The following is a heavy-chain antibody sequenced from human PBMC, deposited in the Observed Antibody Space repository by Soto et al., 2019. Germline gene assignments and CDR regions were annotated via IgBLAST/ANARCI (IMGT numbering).Heavy chain of an antibody. J-gene: IGHJ4*02. D-gene: IGHD1-20*01. CDR3: ARVDDVNSIDY. CDR2: IYYSGRT. Sequence: PSETLSLTCTVSGGSISSGAHYWSWIRQHPGKGLEWIGYIYYSGRTYYNSSLKSRVTISVDTSKNQFSLKLRSVTAADTAVYYCARVDDVNSIDYWGQGTQVTVSS. V-gene: IGHV4-31*03. CDR1: GGSISSGAHY.